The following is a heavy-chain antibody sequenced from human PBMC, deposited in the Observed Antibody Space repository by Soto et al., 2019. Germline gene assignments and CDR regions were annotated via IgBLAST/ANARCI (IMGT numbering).Heavy chain of an antibody. J-gene: IGHJ5*02. CDR2: ISGSGGST. Sequence: PGGSLRLSCAASVFTFSSYAMSCVRHSPGKWLEWVSAISGSGGSTYYADSVKGRFTISRDNSKNTLYLQMNSLRAEDTAVYYCAKDPGRITIFGAPNWFDPWGQGTLVTVSS. CDR1: VFTFSSYA. D-gene: IGHD3-3*01. CDR3: AKDPGRITIFGAPNWFDP. V-gene: IGHV3-23*01.